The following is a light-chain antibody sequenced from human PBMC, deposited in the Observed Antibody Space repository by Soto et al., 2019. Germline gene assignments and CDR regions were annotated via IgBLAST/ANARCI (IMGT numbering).Light chain of an antibody. Sequence: IVLTQSPATLSVSPGERATLSCRASQSVSSLLAWYQQKPRQAPRLLIYDTSTRATGIPARFSGSGSGTDFTLTISRLEPEDFAVYYCQQYGNSPQTFGQGTKVDI. CDR1: QSVSSL. CDR3: QQYGNSPQT. J-gene: IGKJ1*01. V-gene: IGKV3-15*01. CDR2: DTS.